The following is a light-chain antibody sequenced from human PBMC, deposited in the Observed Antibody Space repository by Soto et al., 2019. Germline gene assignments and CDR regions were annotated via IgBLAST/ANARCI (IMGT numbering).Light chain of an antibody. V-gene: IGLV2-23*01. CDR2: EGS. Sequence: QSVLTQPASVSGSPGQSITISCTGTSSDVGSYNLVSWYQQHPGKAPKLMIYEGSKRPSGVSNRFSGSKSGNTASLTISGLQAEDEADYYCCSYAGRSTPYVFGTGTNVTVL. CDR1: SSDVGSYNL. J-gene: IGLJ1*01. CDR3: CSYAGRSTPYV.